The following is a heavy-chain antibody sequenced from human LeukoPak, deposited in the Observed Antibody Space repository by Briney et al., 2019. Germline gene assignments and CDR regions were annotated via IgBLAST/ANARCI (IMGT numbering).Heavy chain of an antibody. D-gene: IGHD3-10*01. CDR2: IYYSGST. J-gene: IGHJ5*02. V-gene: IGHV4-59*01. CDR3: ARALGITMVRGVNRWFDP. Sequence: KPSETLSLTCTVSGGSISSYYWSWIRQPPGKGLEWIGYIYYSGSTNYNPSLKSRVTISVDTSKNQFSLKLSSVTAADTAVYHCARALGITMVRGVNRWFDPWGQGTLVTVSS. CDR1: GGSISSYY.